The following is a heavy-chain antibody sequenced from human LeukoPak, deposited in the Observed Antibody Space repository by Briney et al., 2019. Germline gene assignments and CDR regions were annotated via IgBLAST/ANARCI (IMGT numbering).Heavy chain of an antibody. CDR3: AKQAPAAIPADY. J-gene: IGHJ4*02. CDR1: GFTFSSYG. V-gene: IGHV3-30*02. Sequence: PGGSLRLSCAASGFTFSSYGMHWVRQAPGKGLEWVAFIRYDGSNKYYADSVKGRFTISRDNSKNTLYLQMNSLRAEDTAVYYCAKQAPAAIPADYWGQGTLVTVSS. CDR2: IRYDGSNK. D-gene: IGHD2-2*01.